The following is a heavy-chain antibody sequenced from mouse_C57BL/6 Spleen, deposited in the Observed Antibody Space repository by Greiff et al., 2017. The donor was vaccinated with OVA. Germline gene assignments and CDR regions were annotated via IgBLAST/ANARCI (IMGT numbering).Heavy chain of an antibody. V-gene: IGHV1-19*01. CDR2: INPYNGGT. J-gene: IGHJ1*03. Sequence: EVQLQQSGPVLVKPGASVKMSCKASGYTFTDYYMNWVKQSHGKSLEWIGVINPYNGGTSYNQKFKGKATLTVDKSSSTAYMELNSLTSEDSAVYYCARRTPIGYFDVWGTGTTVTVSS. D-gene: IGHD2-12*01. CDR3: ARRTPIGYFDV. CDR1: GYTFTDYY.